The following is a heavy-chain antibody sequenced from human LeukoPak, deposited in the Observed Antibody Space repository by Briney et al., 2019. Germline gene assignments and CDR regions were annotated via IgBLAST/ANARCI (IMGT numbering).Heavy chain of an antibody. CDR1: GGSISSYY. CDR2: IYYSGST. V-gene: IGHV4-59*01. D-gene: IGHD3-22*01. J-gene: IGHJ4*02. CDR3: ARLSGYYDSYLDY. Sequence: KPSETLSLTCTVSGGSISSYYWSWIRQPPGKGLEWIGYIYYSGSTNYNPSLKSRVTISVDTSKNQFSLKLSSVTAADTAVYYCARLSGYYDSYLDYWGQGTLVTVSS.